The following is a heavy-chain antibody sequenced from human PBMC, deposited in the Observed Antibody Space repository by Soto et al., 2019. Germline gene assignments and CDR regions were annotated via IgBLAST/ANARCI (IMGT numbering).Heavy chain of an antibody. Sequence: GESLTISCKGSGYRTTSYWISWERQMPEKGQEWMGRIAPSDSYTNYSPSFQQHVTISADKSISTAYLQRITLKTSDTAMNYSAHGGEQWGPFAYWGQGNLV. D-gene: IGHD6-19*01. CDR3: AHGGEQWGPFAY. J-gene: IGHJ4*02. CDR2: IAPSDSYT. V-gene: IGHV5-10-1*01. CDR1: GYRTTSYW.